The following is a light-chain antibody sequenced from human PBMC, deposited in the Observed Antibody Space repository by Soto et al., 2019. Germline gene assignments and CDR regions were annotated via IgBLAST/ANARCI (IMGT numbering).Light chain of an antibody. CDR2: GAS. J-gene: IGKJ2*01. CDR3: QQYGDWPPYT. Sequence: EIVMTQSPATLSVSPGERATLSCRASQSVSTNLAWYQQKPGQAPRLLIYGASTRATDIPARFSGGGSGTEFILTISSLQSEDFAVYYCQQYGDWPPYTFGQGTKLEIK. V-gene: IGKV3-15*01. CDR1: QSVSTN.